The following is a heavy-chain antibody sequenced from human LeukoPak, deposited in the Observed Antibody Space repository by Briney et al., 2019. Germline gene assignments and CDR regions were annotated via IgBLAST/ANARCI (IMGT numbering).Heavy chain of an antibody. CDR1: GYSFNSQG. Sequence: ASVKVSCKASGYSFNSQGMNWVRQAPGQGLEWMGWINTDSGNPSYAQGFTGRFVFSLDSSVSTAYLQISNLMPEDTAKYYCAREILRFDIWGQGTMVTVSS. V-gene: IGHV7-4-1*02. CDR3: AREILRFDI. CDR2: INTDSGNP. J-gene: IGHJ3*02.